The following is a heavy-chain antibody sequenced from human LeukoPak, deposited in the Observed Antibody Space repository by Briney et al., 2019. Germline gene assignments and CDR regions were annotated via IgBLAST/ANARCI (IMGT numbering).Heavy chain of an antibody. CDR3: ARTIHSDHQFDY. Sequence: SGPTLVKPTQTLTLTCTFSGFSLSTSGVGVGWIRQPPGKALEWLALIYWNDDKRYSPSLKSRLTITKDTSKNQVVLTMTNMDPVDTATYYCARTIHSDHQFDYWGQGTLVTVSS. CDR1: GFSLSTSGVG. D-gene: IGHD1-1*01. CDR2: IYWNDDK. J-gene: IGHJ4*02. V-gene: IGHV2-5*01.